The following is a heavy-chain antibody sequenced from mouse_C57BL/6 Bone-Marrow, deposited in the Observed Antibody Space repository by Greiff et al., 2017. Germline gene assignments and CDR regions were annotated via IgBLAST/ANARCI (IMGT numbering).Heavy chain of an antibody. J-gene: IGHJ2*01. CDR3: ARHNYYGTPAYFDY. V-gene: IGHV5-9*01. CDR2: ISGGGGNT. D-gene: IGHD1-1*01. CDR1: GFTFSSYT. Sequence: EVKLEESGGGLVKPGGSLKLSCAASGFTFSSYTMSWVRQTPEKRLEWVATISGGGGNTYYPDSVKGRFTISRDNAKNTLYLQMSSLRSEDTALYYCARHNYYGTPAYFDYWGKGTTLTVSS.